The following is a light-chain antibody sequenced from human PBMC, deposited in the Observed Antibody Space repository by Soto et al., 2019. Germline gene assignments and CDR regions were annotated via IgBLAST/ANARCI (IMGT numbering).Light chain of an antibody. CDR2: DVS. CDR1: SSDVGGYNY. V-gene: IGLV2-14*01. J-gene: IGLJ2*01. Sequence: QSVLTQPASVSGSPGQSITISCTGTSSDVGGYNYVSWYQQHPGKAPKLMIYDVSNRPSGVSNRFSGSKSGNTASLTISGLQADDEADYYCSSYTSSSTLGVVFGGGTQLTVL. CDR3: SSYTSSSTLGVV.